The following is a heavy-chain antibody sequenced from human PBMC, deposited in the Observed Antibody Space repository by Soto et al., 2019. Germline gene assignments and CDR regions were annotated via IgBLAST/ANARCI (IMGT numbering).Heavy chain of an antibody. CDR1: GGSLSGNY. CDR3: ARTTAAIHLNY. D-gene: IGHD2-21*02. CDR2: THHSGST. V-gene: IGHV4-34*01. Sequence: SETLSLTCAVYGGSLSGNYWGWIRQPPGKGLEWIGETHHSGSTAYNPSLKSRVTISVDTSRNQFSLKLNSVTAADTAVYYCARTTAAIHLNYWSQGTLVTVST. J-gene: IGHJ4*02.